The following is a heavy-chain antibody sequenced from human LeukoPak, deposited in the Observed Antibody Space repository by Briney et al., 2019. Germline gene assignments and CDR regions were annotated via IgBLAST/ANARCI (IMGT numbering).Heavy chain of an antibody. CDR1: GGSISSSSYY. CDR2: IYYSGST. Sequence: SETLSLTCTVSGGSISSSSYYWGWIRQPPGKGLEWIGSIYYSGSTYYNPSLKSRVTISVDTSKNQFSLKLSSVTAADTAVYYCARAIYYYDSSGYYYYYMDVWGKGTTVTVSS. CDR3: ARAIYYYDSSGYYYYYMDV. D-gene: IGHD3-22*01. J-gene: IGHJ6*03. V-gene: IGHV4-39*01.